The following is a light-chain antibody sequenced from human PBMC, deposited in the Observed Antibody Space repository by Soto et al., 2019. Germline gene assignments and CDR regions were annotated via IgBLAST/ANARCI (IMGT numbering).Light chain of an antibody. V-gene: IGKV3-20*01. CDR2: GAS. CDR1: QSVSGSY. CDR3: QQYGSSAWT. Sequence: EIVLTQSPGTLCLSPGERATLSCRASQSVSGSYLAWYQQKPGQAPRLLIYGASSRATGTPDRFSGSGSGTDFTLSISRLEPEDFAVYYCQQYGSSAWTFGQGTKVEIK. J-gene: IGKJ1*01.